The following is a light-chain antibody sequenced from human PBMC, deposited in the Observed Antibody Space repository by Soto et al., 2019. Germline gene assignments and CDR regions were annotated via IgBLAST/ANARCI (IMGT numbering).Light chain of an antibody. CDR1: QSVSSN. CDR3: QQYINLWT. CDR2: GAS. V-gene: IGKV3-15*01. J-gene: IGKJ1*01. Sequence: ETVLTQSPGTLSLSPGERAILSCRASQSVSSNLAWYQQKPGQSPRLLIYGASTRATGIPARFSGSGSGTEFTLTISSLQSEDFAVYYCQQYINLWTFGQGTKVDIK.